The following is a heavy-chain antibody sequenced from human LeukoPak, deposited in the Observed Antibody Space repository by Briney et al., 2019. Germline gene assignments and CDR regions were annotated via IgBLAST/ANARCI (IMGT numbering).Heavy chain of an antibody. Sequence: SETLSRTCTVSGDSISSSYWSRIRQPPGKGLEWIGYIFYSGSTNYNSSLKSRITISIDTSKNQFSLRLSSVTTADTAVYYCARVVKGGYSYGYLDHWGQGALVIVSS. CDR1: GDSISSSY. D-gene: IGHD5-18*01. CDR2: IFYSGST. V-gene: IGHV4-59*01. CDR3: ARVVKGGYSYGYLDH. J-gene: IGHJ4*02.